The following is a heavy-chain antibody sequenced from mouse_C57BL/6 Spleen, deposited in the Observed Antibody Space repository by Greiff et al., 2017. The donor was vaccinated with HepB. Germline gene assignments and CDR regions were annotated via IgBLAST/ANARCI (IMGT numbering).Heavy chain of an antibody. CDR2: ISSGGDYI. CDR3: TRKIRAITTGMDY. V-gene: IGHV5-9-1*02. D-gene: IGHD1-2*01. J-gene: IGHJ4*01. CDR1: GFTFSSYA. Sequence: EVKLQESGEGLVKPGGSLKLSCAASGFTFSSYAMSWVRQTPEKRLEWVAYISSGGDYIYYADTVKGRFTISRDNARNTLYLQMSSLKSEDTAMYYCTRKIRAITTGMDYWGQGTSVTVSS.